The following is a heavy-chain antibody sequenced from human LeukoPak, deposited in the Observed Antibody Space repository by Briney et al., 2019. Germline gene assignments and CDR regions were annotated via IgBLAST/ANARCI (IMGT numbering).Heavy chain of an antibody. J-gene: IGHJ4*02. CDR3: ARTAGPVAPGGY. V-gene: IGHV1-18*01. CDR1: GYTFTSYG. Sequence: ASVKVSCKASGYTFTSYGISWVRQAPGQGLEWMGWISAYNGNTNYAQRLQGRVTMTTDTSTSTAYVELRSLRSDDTAVYYCARTAGPVAPGGYWGQGTLVTVSS. CDR2: ISAYNGNT. D-gene: IGHD6-19*01.